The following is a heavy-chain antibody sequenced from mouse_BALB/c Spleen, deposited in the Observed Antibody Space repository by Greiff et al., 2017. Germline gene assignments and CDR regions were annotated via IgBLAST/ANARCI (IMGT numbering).Heavy chain of an antibody. D-gene: IGHD2-4*01. CDR1: GFTFTEYY. J-gene: IGHJ3*01. CDR2: IRSKAKGSTT. V-gene: IGHV7-3*02. Sequence: EVKLVESGGGLVQPGGSLRLSCATSGFTFTEYYMSWVRQPPGKALEWLGFIRSKAKGSTTEFSASLKGRFTISRDNSQNILYLQMNTLRAEDSATYYCARGTMITTDFAYGGQGTLVTVSA. CDR3: ARGTMITTDFAY.